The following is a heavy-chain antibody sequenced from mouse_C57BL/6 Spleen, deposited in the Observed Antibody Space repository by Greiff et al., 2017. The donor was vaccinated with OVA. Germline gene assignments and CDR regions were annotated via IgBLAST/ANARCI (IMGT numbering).Heavy chain of an antibody. CDR1: GFTFSSYT. V-gene: IGHV5-9*04. CDR3: ARNYYGSSPWFAY. CDR2: ISGGGGNT. J-gene: IGHJ3*01. Sequence: EVKLVESGGGLVKPGGSLKLSCAASGFTFSSYTMSWVRQTPEKRLEWVATISGGGGNTYYPDSVKGRFTISRDNAKNTLYLQMSSLRSEDTAVYYCARNYYGSSPWFAYWGQGTLGTVSA. D-gene: IGHD1-1*01.